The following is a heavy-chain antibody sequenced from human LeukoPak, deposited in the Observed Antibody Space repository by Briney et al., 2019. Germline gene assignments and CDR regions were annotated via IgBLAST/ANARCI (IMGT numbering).Heavy chain of an antibody. Sequence: GGSLRLSCAASGNYWMHWVRQAPGKGLVWVSHINSDGSWTSYADSVKGRFTISKDNAKNTVYLQMSNLRGEDTAVYFCARGGGLDVWGQGATVTVSS. CDR3: ARGGGLDV. CDR1: GNYW. CDR2: INSDGSWT. D-gene: IGHD3-16*01. J-gene: IGHJ6*02. V-gene: IGHV3-74*01.